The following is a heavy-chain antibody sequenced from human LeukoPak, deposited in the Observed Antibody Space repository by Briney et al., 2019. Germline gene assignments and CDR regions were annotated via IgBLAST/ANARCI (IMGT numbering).Heavy chain of an antibody. CDR1: GFTFSSYS. D-gene: IGHD3-22*01. V-gene: IGHV3-21*01. Sequence: GGSLRLSCAASGFTFSSYSMNWVRQAPGEGLEWVSSISSSSSYIYYADSVKGRFTISRDNAKNSLYLQMNSLRAEDTAVYYCARDHYYDSSGYRDGWFDPWGQGTLVTVSS. J-gene: IGHJ5*02. CDR2: ISSSSSYI. CDR3: ARDHYYDSSGYRDGWFDP.